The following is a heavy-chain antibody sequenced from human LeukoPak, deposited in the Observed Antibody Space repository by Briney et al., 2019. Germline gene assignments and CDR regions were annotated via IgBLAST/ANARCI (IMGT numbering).Heavy chain of an antibody. J-gene: IGHJ3*02. CDR2: TSAYNGNT. CDR3: ARLQPEGPPDI. CDR1: GYTFTNYA. V-gene: IGHV1-18*01. Sequence: ASVKVSCKASGYTFTNYAMNWVRQAPGQGLEWMGWTSAYNGNTNYAQKLQGRVTMTTDTSTSTAYMELRSLRSDDTAVYYCARLQPEGPPDIWGQGTMVTVSS. D-gene: IGHD1-14*01.